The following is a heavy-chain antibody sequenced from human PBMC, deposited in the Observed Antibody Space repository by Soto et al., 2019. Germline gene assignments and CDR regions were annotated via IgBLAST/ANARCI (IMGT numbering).Heavy chain of an antibody. J-gene: IGHJ4*02. CDR3: ARTQDGYFDILYYFDY. CDR2: IIPIFGTA. Sequence: QVQLVQSGAEVKQPGSSVKVSCKASGGTFSSYAISWVRQAPGQGLEWMGGIIPIFGTANYAQKFQGRVTITADESTSTAYMELSSLISEDTAVYYCARTQDGYFDILYYFDYWGQGTLVTVSS. V-gene: IGHV1-69*01. CDR1: GGTFSSYA. D-gene: IGHD3-9*01.